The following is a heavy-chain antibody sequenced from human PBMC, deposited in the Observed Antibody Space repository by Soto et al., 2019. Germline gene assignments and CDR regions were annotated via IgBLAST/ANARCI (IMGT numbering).Heavy chain of an antibody. CDR2: ISYDGSNK. Sequence: QVQLVESGGGVVQPGRSLRLSCAASGFTFSSYAMHWVRQAPGKGLEWVAVISYDGSNKYYADSVKGRFTISRDNSKNSLYLQMNSLRAEDTAVYYWARASNGWDYGYWGQGTLVTVSS. J-gene: IGHJ4*02. CDR1: GFTFSSYA. V-gene: IGHV3-30-3*01. CDR3: ARASNGWDYGY. D-gene: IGHD6-19*01.